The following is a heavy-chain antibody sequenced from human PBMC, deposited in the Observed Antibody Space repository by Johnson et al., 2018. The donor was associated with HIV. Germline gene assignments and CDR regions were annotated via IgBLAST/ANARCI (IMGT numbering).Heavy chain of an antibody. Sequence: VQLVESGGGLVKPGGSLRLSCAASGFTFSSYWMHWVRQAPGKGLLWVSRIKTDGSSTSYADSVKGRFTISRDNSKNTLYLQMNSLRAEDTAVYYCARDLTNWGVGDAFDTWGQGTMVTVSS. J-gene: IGHJ3*02. D-gene: IGHD7-27*01. CDR2: IKTDGSST. CDR3: ARDLTNWGVGDAFDT. V-gene: IGHV3-74*01. CDR1: GFTFSSYW.